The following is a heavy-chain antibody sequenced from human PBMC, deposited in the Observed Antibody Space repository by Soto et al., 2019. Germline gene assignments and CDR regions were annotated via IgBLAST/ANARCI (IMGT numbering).Heavy chain of an antibody. Sequence: QVHLVQSGVEVKTPGASVKVSCQASGYTFFTYDISWVRQAPGQGLEWMGWISTYSGDTKYAQKFQGRVTMTTDTSTTTAYLELRSLRSDDTAVYYCARHHGPTTSENWFDPCVQGTLVTVSS. CDR1: GYTFFTYD. D-gene: IGHD5-12*01. V-gene: IGHV1-18*01. CDR2: ISTYSGDT. J-gene: IGHJ5*02. CDR3: ARHHGPTTSENWFDP.